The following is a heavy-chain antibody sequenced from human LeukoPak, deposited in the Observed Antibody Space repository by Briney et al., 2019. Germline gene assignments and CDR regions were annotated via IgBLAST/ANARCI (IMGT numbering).Heavy chain of an antibody. Sequence: GGTVSLLRGVCGLLHNIHSMLWVPHPRGRGRVGVSSLSSSRNYRYNADSVKGRFTTSRDNAKKSLYLQISSLRAEDTAVYYCARDHCSSTSCFPSGTNYFDSWGQRTPVTVSS. CDR2: LSSSRNYR. CDR3: ARDHCSSTSCFPSGTNYFDS. V-gene: IGHV3-21*01. J-gene: IGHJ4*02. D-gene: IGHD2-2*01. CDR1: GLLHNIHS.